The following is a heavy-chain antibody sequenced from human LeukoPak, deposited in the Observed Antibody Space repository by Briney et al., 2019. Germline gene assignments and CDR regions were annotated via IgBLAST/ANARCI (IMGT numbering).Heavy chain of an antibody. CDR1: GGSVNSHY. D-gene: IGHD3-22*01. CDR2: LYFSGST. Sequence: SETLSLTCTVSGGSVNSHYWSWLRQPPGKGLEWIGYLYFSGSTGYNPSLTSRVSISVETSKNQFSLRLSSVTAADTAVYYCARPYDSSGYYIRGAFDIWGQGAMVTVS. V-gene: IGHV4-59*02. J-gene: IGHJ3*02. CDR3: ARPYDSSGYYIRGAFDI.